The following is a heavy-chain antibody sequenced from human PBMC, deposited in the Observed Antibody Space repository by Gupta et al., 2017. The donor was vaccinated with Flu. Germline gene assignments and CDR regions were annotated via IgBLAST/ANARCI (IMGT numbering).Heavy chain of an antibody. D-gene: IGHD2-21*01. CDR1: GFTFSTYW. CDR2: INSEVNST. V-gene: IGHV3-74*01. Sequence: ASGFTFSTYWMDWVRQAPGKGLVWVYRINSEVNSTTYADSVKGRFTIARDNAKNRLYRHMKSLRAEDTSLDYGIRAKHIDSWGPGTLVTVSS. J-gene: IGHJ4*02. CDR3: IRAKHIDS.